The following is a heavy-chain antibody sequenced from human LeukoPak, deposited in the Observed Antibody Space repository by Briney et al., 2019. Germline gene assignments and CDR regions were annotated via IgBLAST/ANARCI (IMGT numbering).Heavy chain of an antibody. CDR2: ISYDGSNK. V-gene: IGHV3-30*04. D-gene: IGHD5-12*01. CDR1: GFTFSSYA. CDR3: ARAAAAWMANSGYDYEDY. J-gene: IGHJ4*02. Sequence: PGGSLRLSCAASGFTFSSYAMHWVRQAPGKGLEWVAVISYDGSNKYYADSVKGRFTISRDNSKNTLYLQMNSLRAEDTAVYYCARAAAAWMANSGYDYEDYWGQGTLVTVSS.